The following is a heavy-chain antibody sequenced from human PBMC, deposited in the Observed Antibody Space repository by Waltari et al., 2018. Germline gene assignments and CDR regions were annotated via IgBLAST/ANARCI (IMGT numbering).Heavy chain of an antibody. CDR1: GFTVSSSY. V-gene: IGHV3-66*01. CDR3: ARDPGYGSGTVKFDP. D-gene: IGHD3-10*01. CDR2: IHSGGST. Sequence: EVQVVQSGGGLVQPGGSLRLSCVAAGFTVSSSYMSWVRQGPGRGLEWVSVIHSGGSTYYADSVKGRFTVSRDNSKNRLYLQMNNLRVDDTAVYHCARDPGYGSGTVKFDPWGQGTLVAVSS. J-gene: IGHJ5*02.